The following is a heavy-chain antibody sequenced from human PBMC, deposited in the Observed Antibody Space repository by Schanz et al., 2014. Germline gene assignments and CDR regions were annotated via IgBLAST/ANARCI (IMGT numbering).Heavy chain of an antibody. CDR2: IKEDGSKK. CDR3: ARDSRYCTGVDCKGDAFDL. D-gene: IGHD2-8*02. Sequence: VYLVQSGGGVVQPGRSLRLSCAASGFIFSTFGMQWVRQAPGKGLEWVANIKEDGSKKYYVDSVRGRFTISRDNAKNSLYLQLNSLTAEDTAVYHCARDSRYCTGVDCKGDAFDLWGQGTLVTVSS. J-gene: IGHJ3*01. CDR1: GFIFSTFG. V-gene: IGHV3-7*01.